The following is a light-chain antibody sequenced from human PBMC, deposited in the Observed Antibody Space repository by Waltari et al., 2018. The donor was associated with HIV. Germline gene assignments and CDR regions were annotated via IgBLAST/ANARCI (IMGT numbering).Light chain of an antibody. CDR1: LSIRAK. CDR3: QQYDSGPRGIT. J-gene: IGKJ2*01. Sequence: EIVLTQSPPTLSVSPGQRVTLSCRARLSIRAKVAWYQQRPGQAPRLLLYEVATRPTGIPARFSGSGSGTEFTRTISSLQSEDFAAYFCQQYDSGPRGITCGQGTMLEIK. V-gene: IGKV3-15*01. CDR2: EVA.